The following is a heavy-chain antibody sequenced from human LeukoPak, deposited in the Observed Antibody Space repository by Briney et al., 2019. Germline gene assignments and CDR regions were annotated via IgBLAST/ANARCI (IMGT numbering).Heavy chain of an antibody. CDR2: VDPEDGET. CDR1: GYTFTYYY. Sequence: GASVKVSCKASGYTFTYYYMHWVEQAPGRGLEWMGRVDPEDGETIYAEKFQGRVTITADTSTDTVYMELSSLRSEDTAVYYCATAKVWRERKPADYWGQGTLVTVSS. J-gene: IGHJ4*02. D-gene: IGHD1-1*01. V-gene: IGHV1-69-2*01. CDR3: ATAKVWRERKPADY.